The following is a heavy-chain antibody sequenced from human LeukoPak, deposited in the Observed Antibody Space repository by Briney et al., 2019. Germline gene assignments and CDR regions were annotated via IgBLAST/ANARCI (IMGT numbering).Heavy chain of an antibody. V-gene: IGHV3-21*05. D-gene: IGHD6-13*01. J-gene: IGHJ3*02. CDR3: ARVIGAAAGFQAFDI. CDR2: AGATI. CDR1: GFTLTGYS. Sequence: PGGSLRLSCAASGFTLTGYSMNWVRQAPGKGLEWIAYAGATIHYADSVKGRFTISRDNAKNSLYLQMNSLRAEDTAVYYCARVIGAAAGFQAFDIWGQGTMVTVSS.